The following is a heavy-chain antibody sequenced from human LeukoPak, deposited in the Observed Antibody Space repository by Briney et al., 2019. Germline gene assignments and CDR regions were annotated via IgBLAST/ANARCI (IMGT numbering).Heavy chain of an antibody. J-gene: IGHJ4*02. CDR1: GFTFTNAW. CDR2: ISYSDGST. V-gene: IGHV3-23*01. Sequence: GGSLRLSCAASGFTFTNAWMYWVRQAPGKGLEWVSDISYSDGSTYYADSVKGRFTISRDNSKNALYLQMNSLSAEDTAVYYCAKDSRGYTFGYWGQGTLVTVSS. CDR3: AKDSRGYTFGY. D-gene: IGHD5-18*01.